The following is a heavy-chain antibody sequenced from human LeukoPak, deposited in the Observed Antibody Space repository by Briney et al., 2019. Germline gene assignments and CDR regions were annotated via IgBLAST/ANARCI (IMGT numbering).Heavy chain of an antibody. CDR1: GYTFIGYY. D-gene: IGHD1-14*01. CDR2: INLSNGGT. CDR3: ARDDGTNPENAFDI. Sequence: ASVKVSCKASGYTFIGYYMHWLRQAPGQGLEWMGWINLSNGGTHYAQKFQGGVTMTRDTSISAAYMDLSRLTSDDTAVYYCARDDGTNPENAFDIWGQGTMVTVSS. J-gene: IGHJ3*02. V-gene: IGHV1-2*02.